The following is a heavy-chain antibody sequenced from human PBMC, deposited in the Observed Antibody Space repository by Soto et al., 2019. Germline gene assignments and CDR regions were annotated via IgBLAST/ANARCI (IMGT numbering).Heavy chain of an antibody. V-gene: IGHV3-15*01. Sequence: EVQLVESGGGLVKPGGSLRLSCVASGFNLSHPWMTWVRQAAGKGLEWVGRIKRKTDGGTADYAAPVKGRATISRDDSKNTVYLQMNSLKTEDTAVYYCTTGIYYDILTGYHNVAYWGQGALVTVSS. D-gene: IGHD3-9*01. CDR3: TTGIYYDILTGYHNVAY. CDR1: GFNLSHPW. CDR2: IKRKTDGGTA. J-gene: IGHJ4*02.